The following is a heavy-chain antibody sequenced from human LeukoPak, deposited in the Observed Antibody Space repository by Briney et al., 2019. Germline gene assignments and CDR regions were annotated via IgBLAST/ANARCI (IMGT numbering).Heavy chain of an antibody. J-gene: IGHJ4*02. CDR1: GGSISSYY. D-gene: IGHD3-16*02. CDR2: IYYSGST. CDR3: ARSRGSYRYTHSYYFDY. Sequence: PSETLSLTCTVSGGSISSYYWSWIRQPPGKGLEWIGYIYYSGSTNYNPSLKSRVAISVDTSKNQFSLKLSSVTAADTAVYYCARSRGSYRYTHSYYFDYWGQGTLVTVSS. V-gene: IGHV4-59*08.